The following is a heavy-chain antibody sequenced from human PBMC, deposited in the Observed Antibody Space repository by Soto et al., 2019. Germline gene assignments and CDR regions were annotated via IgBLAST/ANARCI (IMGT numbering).Heavy chain of an antibody. CDR2: VSHDGRNT. D-gene: IGHD3-10*01. CDR3: ARIMSMVDYYRYVLAV. J-gene: IGHJ6*02. CDR1: GFTFSDYT. V-gene: IGHV3-30*03. Sequence: GGSLRLSCAASGFTFSDYTMHWVRQAPGKGLEWVAVVSHDGRNTHYADSVKGRFTISRDSSKNTVYLQMTSLRAEDTAVYYCARIMSMVDYYRYVLAVWGQGTTVTVSS.